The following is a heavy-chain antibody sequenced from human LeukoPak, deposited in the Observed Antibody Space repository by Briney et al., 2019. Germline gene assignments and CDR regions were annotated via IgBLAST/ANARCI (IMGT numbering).Heavy chain of an antibody. V-gene: IGHV4-34*01. CDR1: GGSFSGYY. CDR3: ARENYGDYPGLDY. D-gene: IGHD4-17*01. J-gene: IGHJ4*02. CDR2: INHSGST. Sequence: SETLSLTCAVYGGSFSGYYWSWIRQPPGKGLEWIGEINHSGSTNYNPSLKSRVTISVDTSIQQFSLKLISVTAADTAMYFCARENYGDYPGLDYWGQGTLVTVST.